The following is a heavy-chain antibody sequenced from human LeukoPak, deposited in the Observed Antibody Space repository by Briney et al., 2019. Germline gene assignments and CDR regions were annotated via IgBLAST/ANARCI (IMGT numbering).Heavy chain of an antibody. CDR2: ISSSSSYI. CDR3: AREDCSGGSCYFHH. CDR1: GFTFSSYN. Sequence: GSLRLSCAASGFTFSSYNMNWVRQAPGKGLEWVSFISSSSSYIYYADSVKGRFTISRDSAKNSLYLQMNSLRAEDTAVYYCAREDCSGGSCYFHHWGQGTLVTVSS. J-gene: IGHJ1*01. V-gene: IGHV3-21*01. D-gene: IGHD2-15*01.